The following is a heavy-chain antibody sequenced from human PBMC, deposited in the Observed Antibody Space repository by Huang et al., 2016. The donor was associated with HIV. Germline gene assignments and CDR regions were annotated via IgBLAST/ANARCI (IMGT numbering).Heavy chain of an antibody. CDR1: GVSINSHY. J-gene: IGHJ4*02. CDR2: INYSGST. V-gene: IGHV4-59*11. D-gene: IGHD3-10*01. Sequence: QVQLQESGPGLVKPSETLSLTCTVSGVSINSHYWSWIRQPPGKVLEWIGIINYSGSTNYRPSLRRRVAIAVDTSKSQFSLKVSSLTAADTAVYYCARLRGSPFDYWGQGILVTVSS. CDR3: ARLRGSPFDY.